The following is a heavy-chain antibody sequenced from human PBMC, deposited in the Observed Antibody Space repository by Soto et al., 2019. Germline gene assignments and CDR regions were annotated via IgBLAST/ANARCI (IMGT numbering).Heavy chain of an antibody. CDR1: GYTFTSYA. CDR3: ARFRVLGTVGDY. D-gene: IGHD3-3*02. CDR2: INAGNGNT. Sequence: ASVKVSCKASGYTFTSYAMHWVRQAPGQRLEWMGWINAGNGNTKYSQKFQGRVTITRDTSASTAYMELSSLRSEDTAVYYCARFRVLGTVGDYWGQGTLVTVSS. J-gene: IGHJ4*02. V-gene: IGHV1-3*01.